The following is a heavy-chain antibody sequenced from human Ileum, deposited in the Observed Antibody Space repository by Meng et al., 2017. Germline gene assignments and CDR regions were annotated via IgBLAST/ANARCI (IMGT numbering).Heavy chain of an antibody. CDR2: IFQSERT. V-gene: IGHV4-4*01. CDR1: GVW. J-gene: IGHJ4*02. Sequence: VRLQQARPRLCLPPRYLSLTCAVSGVWWSWIRQRPGKGLERIGEIFQSERTNYNPSLKSRVTITIYKYKSQISLQLRAVTAADTAVYSCATSNDRDVYYLGYWGQGTLVTVSS. D-gene: IGHD3-22*01. CDR3: ATSNDRDVYYLGY.